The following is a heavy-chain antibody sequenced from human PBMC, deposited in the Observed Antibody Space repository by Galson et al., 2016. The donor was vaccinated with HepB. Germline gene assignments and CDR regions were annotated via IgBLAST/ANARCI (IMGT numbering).Heavy chain of an antibody. J-gene: IGHJ6*04. Sequence: SLRLSCAASGFTFSSYAMHWVRQAPGKGLEWVAVISYDGSNKYYADSVKGRFTISRDNSKNTLYLQMNSLRAEDTAVYYCARDGGSRRWPLDYYYGMDVWGEGTTLTVSS. CDR2: ISYDGSNK. CDR1: GFTFSSYA. CDR3: ARDGGSRRWPLDYYYGMDV. V-gene: IGHV3-30-3*01. D-gene: IGHD4-23*01.